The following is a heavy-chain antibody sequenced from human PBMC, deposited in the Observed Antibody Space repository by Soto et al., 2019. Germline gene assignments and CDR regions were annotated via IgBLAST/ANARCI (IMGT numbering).Heavy chain of an antibody. CDR3: ARDLGLYCSSTSCYSSRTYNWFDP. V-gene: IGHV3-33*01. D-gene: IGHD2-2*01. J-gene: IGHJ5*02. Sequence: QVQLVESGGGVVQPGRSLRLSCAASGFTFSSYGMHWVRQAPGKGLEWVAVIWYDGSNKYYADSVKGRFTISRDNSKNTLYLQMNSLRAEDTAVYYRARDLGLYCSSTSCYSSRTYNWFDPWGQGTLVTVSS. CDR2: IWYDGSNK. CDR1: GFTFSSYG.